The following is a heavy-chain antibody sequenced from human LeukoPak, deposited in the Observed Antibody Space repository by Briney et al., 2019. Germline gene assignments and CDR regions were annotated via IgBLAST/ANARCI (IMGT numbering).Heavy chain of an antibody. D-gene: IGHD5-18*01. CDR1: GYTFTSYG. Sequence: ASVKVSCKASGYTFTSYGISWVRQAPGQGLEWMGWISAYNGNTNYAQKLQGRVTMTTDTSTSTAYMELRSLRSDDTAVYYCASPTAMANTYGMDVWGQGTLVTVSS. V-gene: IGHV1-18*01. CDR2: ISAYNGNT. CDR3: ASPTAMANTYGMDV. J-gene: IGHJ6*02.